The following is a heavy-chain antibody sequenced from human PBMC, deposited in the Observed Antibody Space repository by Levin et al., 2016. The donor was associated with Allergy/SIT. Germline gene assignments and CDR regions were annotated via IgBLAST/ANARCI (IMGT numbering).Heavy chain of an antibody. CDR3: VRDGALLN. Sequence: SGPTLVKPTQTLTLTCTFSGFSLSTRGVAVGWIRQPPGKALDWLALIYWDDDKRYRPSLKNRLTIAKDNSKNSVLLQMSSLTDEDTAVYYCVRDGALLNWGQGARVIVSS. V-gene: IGHV2-5*02. J-gene: IGHJ4*02. D-gene: IGHD5-24*01. CDR1: GFSLSTRGVA. CDR2: IYWDDDK.